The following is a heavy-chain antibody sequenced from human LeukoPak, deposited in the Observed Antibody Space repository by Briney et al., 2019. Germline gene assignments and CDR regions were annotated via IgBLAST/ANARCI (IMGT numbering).Heavy chain of an antibody. CDR2: IRYDGSNK. J-gene: IGHJ6*03. D-gene: IGHD2-15*01. Sequence: GRSLRLSCAASGFTFSSYGMHWVRQAPGKGLEWVAFIRYDGSNKYYADSVKGRFTISRDNSKKTLSLQMNSLRAEDTAVYYCAKGAGILSPYYMDVWGKGTTVTVSS. V-gene: IGHV3-30*02. CDR1: GFTFSSYG. CDR3: AKGAGILSPYYMDV.